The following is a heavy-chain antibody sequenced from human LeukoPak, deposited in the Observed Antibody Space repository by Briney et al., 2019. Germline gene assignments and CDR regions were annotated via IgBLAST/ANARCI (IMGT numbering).Heavy chain of an antibody. V-gene: IGHV1-24*01. CDR3: ATGIPRYYYYGMDV. CDR2: FDPEDGET. J-gene: IGHJ6*02. Sequence: VSVKVSCKVSGYTLTELSMHWVRQAPGKGLEWMGGFDPEDGETIYAQKFQGRVTMTEDTSTDTAYMELSSLRSEDTAVYYCATGIPRYYYYGMDVWGQGTTVTVSS. CDR1: GYTLTELS. D-gene: IGHD3-3*01.